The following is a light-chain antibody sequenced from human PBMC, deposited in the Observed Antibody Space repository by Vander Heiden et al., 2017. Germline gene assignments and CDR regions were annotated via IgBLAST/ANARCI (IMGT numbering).Light chain of an antibody. V-gene: IGLV2-14*01. J-gene: IGLJ2*01. CDR1: GSDIAYYSY. CDR3: SASADSRTL. CDR2: DVT. Sequence: QSPLTQPASVSGSTRQSITISCAGTGSDIAYYSYVCWDQQHPGRGPKLIIDDVTERPTGVSYRFSSSKSGNTAALTISGLQAEDEADYFCSASADSRTLIGRGTKVTVL.